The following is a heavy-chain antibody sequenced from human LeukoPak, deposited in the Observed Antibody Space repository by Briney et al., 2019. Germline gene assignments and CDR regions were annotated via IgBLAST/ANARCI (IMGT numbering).Heavy chain of an antibody. J-gene: IGHJ4*02. CDR3: ARPVGYYSCFDY. Sequence: GGSLRLSCAASGFTFSSYAMHWVRQAPGKGLEWVAVISYDGSNKYYADSVKGRFTISRDNSKNTLYLQMNSLRAEDTAVYYCARPVGYYSCFDYWGQGTLVTVSS. CDR1: GFTFSSYA. CDR2: ISYDGSNK. D-gene: IGHD3-22*01. V-gene: IGHV3-30-3*01.